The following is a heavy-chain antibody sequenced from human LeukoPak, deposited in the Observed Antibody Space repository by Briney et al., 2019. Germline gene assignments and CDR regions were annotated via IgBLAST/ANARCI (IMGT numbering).Heavy chain of an antibody. J-gene: IGHJ5*02. CDR1: GGSISSGGYY. Sequence: TSETLSLTCTVSGGSISSGGYYWSWIRQHPGKGLEWIGYIYYSGSTYYNPSLKGRVTISVDTSKNQFSLKLSSVTAADTAVYYCARGRSHGRLTWGQGTLVTVSS. V-gene: IGHV4-31*03. D-gene: IGHD2-21*02. CDR3: ARGRSHGRLT. CDR2: IYYSGST.